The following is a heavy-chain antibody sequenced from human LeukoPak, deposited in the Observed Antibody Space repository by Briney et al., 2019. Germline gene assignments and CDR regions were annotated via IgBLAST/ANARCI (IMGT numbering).Heavy chain of an antibody. J-gene: IGHJ4*02. Sequence: ASVKVSCKASGYTFTSYGISWVRQAPGQGLEWMGWISAYNGNTNYAQKLQGRVTMTKDTSTSTAYMELRSLRSDDTAVYYCAREGRYFDWLLVDYWGQGTLVTVSS. CDR3: AREGRYFDWLLVDY. D-gene: IGHD3-9*01. CDR1: GYTFTSYG. V-gene: IGHV1-18*01. CDR2: ISAYNGNT.